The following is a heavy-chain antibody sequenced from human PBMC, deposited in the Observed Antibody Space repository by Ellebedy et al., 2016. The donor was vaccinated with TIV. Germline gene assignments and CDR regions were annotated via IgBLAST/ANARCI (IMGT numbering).Heavy chain of an antibody. CDR1: GGSISSRDYY. CDR2: IYYGGNS. V-gene: IGHV4-39*07. CDR3: ARGVNAAADFDY. J-gene: IGHJ4*02. D-gene: IGHD6-13*01. Sequence: GSLRLXXHVSGGSISSRDYYWGWIRQPPGKGLEWIGSIYYGGNSYHSPSLKSRVTISVDTSKNQFSLKLSSVTAADTAVYYCARGVNAAADFDYWGQGTLVTVSS.